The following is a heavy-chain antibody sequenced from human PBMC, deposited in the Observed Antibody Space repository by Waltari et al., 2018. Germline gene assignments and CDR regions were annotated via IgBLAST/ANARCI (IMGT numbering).Heavy chain of an antibody. CDR3: ARDLSSSSWYGRFDP. D-gene: IGHD6-13*01. CDR1: GGSISSSSYY. Sequence: QLQLQESGPGLVKPSETLSLTCTVSGGSISSSSYYWGWIRQPPGKGLEWIGSIYYSGGPYYYPSLKSRVTISVDTSKNQFSLKLSSVTAADTAVYYCARDLSSSSWYGRFDPWGQGTLVTVSS. CDR2: IYYSGGP. J-gene: IGHJ5*02. V-gene: IGHV4-39*07.